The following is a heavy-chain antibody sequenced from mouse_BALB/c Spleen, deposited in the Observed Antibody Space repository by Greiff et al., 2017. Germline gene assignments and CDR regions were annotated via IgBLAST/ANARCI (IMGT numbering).Heavy chain of an antibody. J-gene: IGHJ4*01. Sequence: QVQLQQSGPSLVQPSQSLSITCTVSGFSLTSYGVHWVRQSPGKGLEWLGVIWRGGSTDYNAAFMSRLSITNDNSKSQVFFKMNSLQADDTAIYYCAKSSSMITGYYYAMDYWGQGTSVTVSS. D-gene: IGHD2-4*01. CDR3: AKSSSMITGYYYAMDY. V-gene: IGHV2-5-1*01. CDR1: GFSLTSYG. CDR2: IWRGGST.